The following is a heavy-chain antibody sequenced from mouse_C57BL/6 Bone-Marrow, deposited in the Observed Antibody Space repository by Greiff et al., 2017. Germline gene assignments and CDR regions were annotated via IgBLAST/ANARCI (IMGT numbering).Heavy chain of an antibody. V-gene: IGHV1-83*01. CDR1: YTFTDYYM. J-gene: IGHJ4*01. CDR3: RGSSYLYYYAMDY. CDR2: YPGSGNTY. Sequence: VQLQQSGPELVKPGASVKMSCKASGYTFTDYYMHWVKQKPGKGLEWIGEIYPGSGNTYYNEKFKGKATLTADTSSSTAYMRLSSLTSEDSAVYFCARGSSYLYYYAMDYWGQGTSVTVSS. D-gene: IGHD1-1*01.